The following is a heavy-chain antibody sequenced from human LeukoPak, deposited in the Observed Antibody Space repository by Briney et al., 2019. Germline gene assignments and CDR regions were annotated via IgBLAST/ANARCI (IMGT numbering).Heavy chain of an antibody. CDR2: INPNSRGT. V-gene: IGHV1-2*02. J-gene: IGHJ4*02. D-gene: IGHD3-10*01. CDR1: GYTFTGYY. CDR3: ARMEWVEFGEFEGY. Sequence: ASVKVSCTASGYTFTGYYLHWVRQAPGQGLEWMGWINPNSRGTNYAQKFQGRVTMTRDTSISTAYMELSRLRSDDTAVYYCARMEWVEFGEFEGYWGQGNLVTVSS.